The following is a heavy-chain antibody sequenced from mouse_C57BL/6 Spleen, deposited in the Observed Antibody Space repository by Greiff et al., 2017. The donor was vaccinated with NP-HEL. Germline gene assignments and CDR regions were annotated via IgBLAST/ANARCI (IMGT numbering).Heavy chain of an antibody. CDR1: GYAFSSSW. CDR3: ARDGDYDPYYAMDY. V-gene: IGHV1-82*01. J-gene: IGHJ4*01. CDR2: IYPGDGDT. Sequence: QVQLQQSGPELVKPGASVKISCKASGYAFSSSWMNWVKQRPGKGLEWIGRIYPGDGDTNYNGKFKGKAALTADKSSSTAYMQLSSLTSEDSAVYFCARDGDYDPYYAMDYWGQGTSVTVSS. D-gene: IGHD2-4*01.